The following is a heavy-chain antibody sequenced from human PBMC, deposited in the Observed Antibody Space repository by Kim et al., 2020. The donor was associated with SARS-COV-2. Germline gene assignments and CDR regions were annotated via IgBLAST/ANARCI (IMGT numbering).Heavy chain of an antibody. CDR2: IYYSGST. Sequence: SETLSLTCTVSGGSISSGGYYWSWIRQHPGKGLEWIGYIYYSGSTYYNPSLKSRVTISVDTSKNQFSLKLSSVTAADTAVYYCASNYDILTGSDYWGQGTLVTVSS. CDR1: GGSISSGGYY. V-gene: IGHV4-31*03. CDR3: ASNYDILTGSDY. D-gene: IGHD3-9*01. J-gene: IGHJ4*02.